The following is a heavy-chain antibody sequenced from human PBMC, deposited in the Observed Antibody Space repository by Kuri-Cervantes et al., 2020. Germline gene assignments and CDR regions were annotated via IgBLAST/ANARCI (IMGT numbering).Heavy chain of an antibody. D-gene: IGHD3-16*01. J-gene: IGHJ4*02. V-gene: IGHV3-30-3*01. Sequence: GGSLRLSCAASGFIFSSYAMHWVRQAPGKGLEWVAVISYDVSNKYYADSVKGRFTISRDNSKNTLYLQMNSLRAEDTAVYYCARDLVGGGFDYWGQGTLVTVSS. CDR1: GFIFSSYA. CDR2: ISYDVSNK. CDR3: ARDLVGGGFDY.